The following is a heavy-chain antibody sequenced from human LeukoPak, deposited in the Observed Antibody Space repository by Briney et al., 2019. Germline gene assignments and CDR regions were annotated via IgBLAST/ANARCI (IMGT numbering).Heavy chain of an antibody. V-gene: IGHV3-23*01. CDR1: GFPFSSYA. D-gene: IGHD3-9*01. Sequence: GGSPRLSCAASGFPFSSYAMSWVRQSPGKGLEWVSAISGGNGNTYYAYYADSVRGRFTISRDSSKNTLYLQMNSLRAEDTAVYYCAKFYDILTGYFDYWGQGTLVTVSS. CDR3: AKFYDILTGYFDY. J-gene: IGHJ4*02. CDR2: ISGGNGNTYYA.